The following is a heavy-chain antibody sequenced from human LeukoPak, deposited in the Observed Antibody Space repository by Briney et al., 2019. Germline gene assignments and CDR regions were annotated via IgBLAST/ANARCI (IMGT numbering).Heavy chain of an antibody. D-gene: IGHD1-1*01. CDR2: ISYDGSNK. CDR3: AGEAVLGAGPFDY. V-gene: IGHV3-30-3*01. J-gene: IGHJ4*02. CDR1: GFTFSSYA. Sequence: PGRSLRLSCAASGFTFSSYAMHWVRQAPGKGLEWVAVISYDGSNKYYADSVKGRFTISRDNSKNTLYLQMNSLRAEDTAVYYCAGEAVLGAGPFDYWGQGTLVTVSS.